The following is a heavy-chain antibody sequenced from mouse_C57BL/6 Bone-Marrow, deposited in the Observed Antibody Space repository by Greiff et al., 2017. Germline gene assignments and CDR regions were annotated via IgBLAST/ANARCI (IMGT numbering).Heavy chain of an antibody. CDR3: AKIADYAIDY. CDR2: IWSGGST. CDR1: GFSLTSYG. V-gene: IGHV2-4*01. J-gene: IGHJ4*01. Sequence: VQLQQSGPGLVQPSQSLSITCTVSGFSLTSYGVHWVSQPPGKGLEWLGVIWSGGSTDDNAAFISRLSIRKDNSKSQVFFKMNSLQADDTAIYYFAKIADYAIDYWGQGTSVTVSS.